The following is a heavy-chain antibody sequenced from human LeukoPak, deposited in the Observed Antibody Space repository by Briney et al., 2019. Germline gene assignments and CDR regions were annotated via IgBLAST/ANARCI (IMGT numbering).Heavy chain of an antibody. CDR2: VYNSGTT. CDR3: ARDAF. V-gene: IGHV4-59*11. CDR1: GISIGSHY. J-gene: IGHJ4*02. Sequence: PSETLSLTCNVSGISIGSHYWSWFRQSPGMGLEWIGCVYNSGTTTYHPSLTRRVSISVDPSASQYSLKMTSVTAADTAIYYCARDAFWGQGILVTVSS.